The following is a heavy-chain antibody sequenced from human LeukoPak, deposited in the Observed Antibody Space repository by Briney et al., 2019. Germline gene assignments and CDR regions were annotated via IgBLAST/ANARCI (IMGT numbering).Heavy chain of an antibody. D-gene: IGHD6-19*01. CDR2: INTDGSST. Sequence: TGGSLRLSCAASGFTLSVYSMHWVRQAPGKGLVWVSRINTDGSSTNYADSVKGRFTISRDNAKNTLYLQMHSPRAEDTAVYYCAREIVVAGTHAWFDPWGQGTLVTVSS. V-gene: IGHV3-74*01. CDR3: AREIVVAGTHAWFDP. CDR1: GFTLSVYS. J-gene: IGHJ5*02.